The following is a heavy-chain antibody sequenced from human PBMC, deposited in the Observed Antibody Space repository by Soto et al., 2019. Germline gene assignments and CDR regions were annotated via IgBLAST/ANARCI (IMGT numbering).Heavy chain of an antibody. CDR2: ISGSGGST. D-gene: IGHD6-19*01. V-gene: IGHV3-23*01. CDR1: GFTFSSYA. CDR3: AKDRSVWYDAFDI. J-gene: IGHJ3*02. Sequence: EVQLLESGGGLVQPGGSLRLSCAASGFTFSSYAMSWVLQAPGKVLEWVSAISGSGGSTYYADSVKGRFTISRDNSTNTLYLQMNSLRAEDTAVYYCAKDRSVWYDAFDIWGQGIMVTFSS.